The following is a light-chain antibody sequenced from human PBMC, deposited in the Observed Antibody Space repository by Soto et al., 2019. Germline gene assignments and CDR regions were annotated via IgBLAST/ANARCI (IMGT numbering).Light chain of an antibody. V-gene: IGKV1-5*01. CDR2: DAS. J-gene: IGKJ1*01. CDR3: QQYHDV. Sequence: DRQMTQSPSTLSASVGDRVTITCRASRNINRWLAWYQQKLGKAPKLLIYDASTLESGVPSRFSGSGSGTEFTLTISSLQPDDFATYYCQQYHDVFGQGTKVDIK. CDR1: RNINRW.